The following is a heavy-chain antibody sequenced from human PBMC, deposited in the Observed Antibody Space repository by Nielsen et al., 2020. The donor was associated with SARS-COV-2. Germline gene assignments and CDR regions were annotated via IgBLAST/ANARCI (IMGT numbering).Heavy chain of an antibody. J-gene: IGHJ2*01. CDR1: GFTFDDYA. CDR2: ISWNSGSI. Sequence: GGSLRLSCAASGFTFDDYAMHWVRQAPGKGLEWVSGISWNSGSIGYADSVKGRFTISRDNAKNSLYLQMNSLRAEDTALYYCAKDMGPVIWYFDLWGRVTLFTLS. CDR3: AKDMGPVIWYFDL. V-gene: IGHV3-9*01. D-gene: IGHD3-10*01.